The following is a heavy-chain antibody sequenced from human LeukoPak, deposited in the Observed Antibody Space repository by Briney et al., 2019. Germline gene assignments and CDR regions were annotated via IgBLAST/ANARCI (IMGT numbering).Heavy chain of an antibody. D-gene: IGHD6-13*01. Sequence: GGSLRLSCAASGFTFSSYGMHWVRQAPGKGLEWVAVIWYDGSNKYYADSVKGRFTISRDNSKNTLYLQMSSLRAEDTAVYYCAREELGYFDYWGHGTLVTVSS. J-gene: IGHJ4*01. CDR3: AREELGYFDY. CDR1: GFTFSSYG. CDR2: IWYDGSNK. V-gene: IGHV3-33*01.